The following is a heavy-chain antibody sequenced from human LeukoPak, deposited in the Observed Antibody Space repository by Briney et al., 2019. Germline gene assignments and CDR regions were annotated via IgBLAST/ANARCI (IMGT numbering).Heavy chain of an antibody. V-gene: IGHV1-2*02. J-gene: IGHJ6*02. CDR1: GYTFTGYY. CDR2: INPNSGGT. Sequence: ASVKVSCKASGYTFTGYYMHWVRKSPGQGLEWMGWINPNSGGTNYAQKFQGRVTMTRDTSISTAYMELSRLRSDDTAVYYCARGLNSGYYYYGMDVWGQGTTVTVSS. CDR3: ARGLNSGYYYYGMDV. D-gene: IGHD4-23*01.